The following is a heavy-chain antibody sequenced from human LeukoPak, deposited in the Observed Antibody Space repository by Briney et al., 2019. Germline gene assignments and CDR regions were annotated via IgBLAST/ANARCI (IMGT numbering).Heavy chain of an antibody. Sequence: PGGSLRLSCAASGFTFSSYSMNWVRQAPGKGLEWVSSISSSSSYIYYADSVKGRFTISRDNAKNSLYLQMNGLGAEDTAVYYCARELEPDYDILTGYCLDWGQGTLVTVSS. CDR3: ARELEPDYDILTGYCLD. J-gene: IGHJ4*02. CDR1: GFTFSSYS. D-gene: IGHD3-9*01. V-gene: IGHV3-21*01. CDR2: ISSSSSYI.